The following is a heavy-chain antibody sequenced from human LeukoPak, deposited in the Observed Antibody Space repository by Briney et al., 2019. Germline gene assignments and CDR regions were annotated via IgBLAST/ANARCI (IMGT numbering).Heavy chain of an antibody. V-gene: IGHV2-5*02. Sequence: GTTLVKPTWTLTLTCTFSGFSISPSGMGVGWIRQPPRKALAWLPPLHWDDDKRYSPSVKSRISLTKATYKNQVVLTMTNMDPVDTATYYCAHKGYGSGSQFDYWGQGTLVTVSS. CDR2: LHWDDDK. D-gene: IGHD3-10*01. CDR3: AHKGYGSGSQFDY. CDR1: GFSISPSGMG. J-gene: IGHJ4*02.